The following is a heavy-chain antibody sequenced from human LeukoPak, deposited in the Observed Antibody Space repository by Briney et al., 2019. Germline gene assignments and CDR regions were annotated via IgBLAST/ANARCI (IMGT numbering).Heavy chain of an antibody. J-gene: IGHJ4*02. CDR1: GYTFTSYD. V-gene: IGHV1-8*03. CDR2: MNPNSGNT. CDR3: ARGRGYCSSTSCYHFDY. Sequence: ASVKVSCKASGYTFTSYDINWVRQATGQGLEWMGWMNPNSGNTGYATKFQGRVTITRNTSISTAYMELCSLRSEDTAVYYCARGRGYCSSTSCYHFDYWGQGTLVTVSS. D-gene: IGHD2-2*01.